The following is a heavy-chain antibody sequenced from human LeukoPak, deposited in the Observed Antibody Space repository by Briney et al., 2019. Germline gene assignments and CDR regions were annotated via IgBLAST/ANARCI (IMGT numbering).Heavy chain of an antibody. CDR1: GFTLSSYA. J-gene: IGHJ4*02. V-gene: IGHV3-23*01. CDR3: AKDYSSSWYPYYFDY. D-gene: IGHD6-13*01. Sequence: PGGSLRLSCAASGFTLSSYAMSWVRRAPGKGLEWVSAISGSGGSTYYADSVKGRFTISRDNSKNTLYLQMNSLRAEDTAVYYCAKDYSSSWYPYYFDYWGQGTLVTVSS. CDR2: ISGSGGST.